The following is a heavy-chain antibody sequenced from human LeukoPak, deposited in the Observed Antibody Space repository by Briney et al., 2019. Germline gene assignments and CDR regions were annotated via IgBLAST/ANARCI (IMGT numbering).Heavy chain of an antibody. CDR3: ARAERRINLARGVFGSHFDS. V-gene: IGHV4-34*01. J-gene: IGHJ5*01. CDR2: IDHSGRT. Sequence: PSETLSLTCAISGGSFSRPFWSWIRQTPGKGLEWIGEIDHSGRTDYNPSLEGRVTTSVDTSKNQFSLRLTSVTAADTAVYFCARAERRINLARGVFGSHFDSCGQGTLVSVSS. CDR1: GGSFSRPF. D-gene: IGHD3-10*01.